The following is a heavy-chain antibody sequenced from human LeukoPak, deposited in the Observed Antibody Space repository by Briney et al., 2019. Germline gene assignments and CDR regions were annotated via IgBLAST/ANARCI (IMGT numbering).Heavy chain of an antibody. Sequence: GASVTVSCKASGYTFTSYGISWVRQAPGQGLEWMGWISAYNGNTNYAQKLQGRVTMTTDTSTSTAYMELRSLRSDDTAVYYCARGPGIVGATVYYYYYGMDVWGQGTTVTVSS. D-gene: IGHD1-26*01. CDR2: ISAYNGNT. J-gene: IGHJ6*02. CDR3: ARGPGIVGATVYYYYYGMDV. CDR1: GYTFTSYG. V-gene: IGHV1-18*01.